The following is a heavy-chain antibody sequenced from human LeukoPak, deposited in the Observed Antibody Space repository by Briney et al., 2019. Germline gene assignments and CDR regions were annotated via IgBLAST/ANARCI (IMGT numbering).Heavy chain of an antibody. J-gene: IGHJ6*02. CDR2: ISAYNGNT. V-gene: IGHV1-18*01. Sequence: ASVKVSCKVSGYTLTELSMHWVRQAPGQGLEWMGWISAYNGNTNYAQKLQGRVTMTTDTSTSTAYMELRSLRSDDTAVYYCARGSPDNSMWDYYYGMDVWGQGTTVTVSS. CDR1: GYTLTELS. CDR3: ARGSPDNSMWDYYYGMDV. D-gene: IGHD1-20*01.